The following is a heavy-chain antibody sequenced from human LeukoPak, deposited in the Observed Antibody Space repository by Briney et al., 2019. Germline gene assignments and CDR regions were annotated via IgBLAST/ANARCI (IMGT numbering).Heavy chain of an antibody. CDR2: ISPDSRIT. V-gene: IGHV3-74*01. Sequence: GGSLRLSCAASGVTLSTYWMHWVRQGPDKGLVWLSYISPDSRITRYADSVKGRFTISRDNAKNTLYLQMNSLTAEDTAVYFCSTPWSYWGRGTLVTVSS. D-gene: IGHD3-3*01. CDR3: STPWSY. J-gene: IGHJ4*02. CDR1: GVTLSTYW.